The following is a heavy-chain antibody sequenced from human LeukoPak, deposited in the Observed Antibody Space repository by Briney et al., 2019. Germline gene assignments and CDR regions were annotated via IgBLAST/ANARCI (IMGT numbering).Heavy chain of an antibody. Sequence: ASVKVSCKACGCTFTSYGISWVGQAPGRGLEGMGWISAYNGNTNYAQKLQGRVTMTTHTSTSTAYMELRSLRSDDTAVYYCARDGDYNPYYYGMDVWGQGTTVTVSS. V-gene: IGHV1-18*01. CDR3: ARDGDYNPYYYGMDV. CDR1: GCTFTSYG. J-gene: IGHJ6*02. D-gene: IGHD4-17*01. CDR2: ISAYNGNT.